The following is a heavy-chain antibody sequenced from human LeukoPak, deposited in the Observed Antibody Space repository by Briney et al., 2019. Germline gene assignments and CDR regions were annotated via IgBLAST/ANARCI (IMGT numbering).Heavy chain of an antibody. J-gene: IGHJ4*02. D-gene: IGHD2-2*01. Sequence: QTGGSLRLSCAASGFTFSSYAVSWVRQAPGKGLEWVSAISGGGDNTYYADSVKGRFTISRDNSKNTLYLHMNSLRAEDTAVYYCAKEQGSLPAGQNRFDYWGQGTLVTVSS. CDR2: ISGGGDNT. V-gene: IGHV3-23*01. CDR1: GFTFSSYA. CDR3: AKEQGSLPAGQNRFDY.